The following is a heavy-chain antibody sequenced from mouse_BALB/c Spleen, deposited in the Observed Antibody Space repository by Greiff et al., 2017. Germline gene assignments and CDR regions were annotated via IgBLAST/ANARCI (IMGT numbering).Heavy chain of an antibody. CDR3: ANYYGRFYAMDY. D-gene: IGHD1-1*01. V-gene: IGHV5-6*01. Sequence: EVQGVESGGDLVKPGGSLKLSCAASGFTFSSYGMSWVRQTPDKRLEWVATISSGGSYTYYPDSVKGRFTISRDNAKNTLYLQMSSLKSEDTAMYYCANYYGRFYAMDYWGQGTSVTVSS. J-gene: IGHJ4*01. CDR2: ISSGGSYT. CDR1: GFTFSSYG.